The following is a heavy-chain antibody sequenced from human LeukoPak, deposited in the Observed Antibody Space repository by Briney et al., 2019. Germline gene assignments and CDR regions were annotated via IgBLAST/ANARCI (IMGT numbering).Heavy chain of an antibody. CDR2: ISGSGGST. V-gene: IGHV3-23*01. J-gene: IGHJ4*02. CDR1: GFTFSSYA. CDR3: AKDYYYDSSGYYYFDY. D-gene: IGHD3-22*01. Sequence: PGGSLRLSCAASGFTFSSYAMSWVRQAPGKGLEWVSAISGSGGSTYYADSVKGRFTISRDNSKNTLYLQMNSLRAEDTAVYYCAKDYYYDSSGYYYFDYWGQGILVTVSS.